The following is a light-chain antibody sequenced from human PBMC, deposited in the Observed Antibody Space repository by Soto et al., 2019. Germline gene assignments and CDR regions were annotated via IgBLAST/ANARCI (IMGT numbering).Light chain of an antibody. CDR1: SSNIGSNS. V-gene: IGLV1-44*01. J-gene: IGLJ7*01. CDR3: AVWDDSLNGAV. CDR2: SND. Sequence: QSALTQPPSASGTPGQTVTISCSGSSSNIGSNSVNWYRHVPGTAPKLLIYSNDLRPSGVPDRFSGSKSGTSVSLAISGLQSEDEGDYYCAVWDDSLNGAVFGGGTQLTVL.